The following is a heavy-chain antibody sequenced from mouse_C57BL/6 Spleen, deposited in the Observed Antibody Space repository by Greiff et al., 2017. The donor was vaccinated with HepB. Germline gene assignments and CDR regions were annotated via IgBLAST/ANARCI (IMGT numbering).Heavy chain of an antibody. Sequence: VQLKQSGAELVRPGASVKLSCTASGFNIKDYYMHWVKQRPEQGLEWIGRIDPEDGDTEYAPKFQGKATMTADTSSNTAYLQLSSLTSEDTAVYYCTRGYGSSYGAMDYWGQGTSVTVSS. CDR1: GFNIKDYY. CDR3: TRGYGSSYGAMDY. CDR2: IDPEDGDT. V-gene: IGHV14-1*01. D-gene: IGHD1-1*01. J-gene: IGHJ4*01.